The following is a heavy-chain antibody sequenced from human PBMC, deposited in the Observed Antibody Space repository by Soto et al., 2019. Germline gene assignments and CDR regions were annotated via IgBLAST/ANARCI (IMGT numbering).Heavy chain of an antibody. CDR3: AKDQGDYYDSSVSYYFDY. CDR1: GFTFSGSA. V-gene: IGHV3-73*01. CDR2: IRSKANSYAT. Sequence: AGGSLRLSCAASGFTFSGSAMHWVRQASGKGLEWVGRIRSKANSYATAYAASVKGRFTISRDDSKNTAYLQMNSLRAEDTAVYYCAKDQGDYYDSSVSYYFDYWGQGTLVTVSS. J-gene: IGHJ4*02. D-gene: IGHD3-22*01.